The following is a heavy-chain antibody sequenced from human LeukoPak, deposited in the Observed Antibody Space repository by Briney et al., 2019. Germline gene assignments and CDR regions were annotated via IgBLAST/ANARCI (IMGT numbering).Heavy chain of an antibody. J-gene: IGHJ4*02. CDR2: ISSSGNTI. Sequence: GGSLRLSCAASGFTFSDYYMSWIRQAPGKGLEWVSYISSSGNTIYYADSVKGRFTISRDSAKNSLYLQMNSLTAEDTAIYYCAGESSSSPLLSYWGQGALVTVSS. V-gene: IGHV3-11*04. D-gene: IGHD6-6*01. CDR3: AGESSSSPLLSY. CDR1: GFTFSDYY.